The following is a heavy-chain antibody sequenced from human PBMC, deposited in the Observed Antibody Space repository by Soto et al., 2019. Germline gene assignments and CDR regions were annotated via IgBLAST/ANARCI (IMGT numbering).Heavy chain of an antibody. CDR1: GGSFSSYA. D-gene: IGHD3-22*01. Sequence: QVQLVQSGAEVRKPGSSVKVSCQSFGGSFSSYAFSWVRQAPGQGLEWMGGLIVILGTTNYAQKFKGRVTFTADESTSTAYMEVSSLESEDTAIYYCASGYYDSSGSSIDYWGQGTQVTVSS. CDR2: LIVILGTT. CDR3: ASGYYDSSGSSIDY. J-gene: IGHJ4*02. V-gene: IGHV1-69*01.